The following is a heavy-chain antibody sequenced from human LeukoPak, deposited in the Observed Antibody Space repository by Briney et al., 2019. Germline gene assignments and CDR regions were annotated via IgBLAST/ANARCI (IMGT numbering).Heavy chain of an antibody. CDR1: GFTFSTYS. Sequence: PGGSLSLSCAASGFTFSTYSMNWVRQAPGKGLEWVSSISSSGTYIFYADSVKGRFTISRDNAKNSLHLQMNSLRAEDTGLYYCAKVPGITMAGYTFDNWGQGTLVTVSS. J-gene: IGHJ4*02. D-gene: IGHD6-19*01. CDR2: ISSSGTYI. V-gene: IGHV3-21*04. CDR3: AKVPGITMAGYTFDN.